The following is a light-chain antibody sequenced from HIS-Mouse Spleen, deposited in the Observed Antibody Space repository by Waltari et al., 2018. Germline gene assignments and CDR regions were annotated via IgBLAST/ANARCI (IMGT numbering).Light chain of an antibody. CDR1: SSDVGSYNL. V-gene: IGLV2-23*03. J-gene: IGLJ3*02. Sequence: QSALTQPASVSGSPGPSTTISCTGTSSDVGSYNLVSWSQQHPGKAPKPMIYEGSKRPSGVSNRFSGSKSGNTASLTISGLQAEDEADYYCCSYAGSSTFGVFGGGTKLTVL. CDR3: CSYAGSSTFGV. CDR2: EGS.